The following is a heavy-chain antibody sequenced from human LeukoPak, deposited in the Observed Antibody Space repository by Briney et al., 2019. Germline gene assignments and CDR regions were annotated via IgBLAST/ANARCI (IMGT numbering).Heavy chain of an antibody. CDR1: GGSISSYY. V-gene: IGHV4-59*12. Sequence: SETLSLTCTVSGGSISSYYWSWIRQPPGKGLEWIGYIYYSGSTNYNPSLKSRVTISVDTSKNQFSLKLSSVTAADTAVYYCARGAIYKTSTGWLQPRGTQYYFDYWGQGTLVTVSS. CDR2: IYYSGST. D-gene: IGHD5-24*01. CDR3: ARGAIYKTSTGWLQPRGTQYYFDY. J-gene: IGHJ4*02.